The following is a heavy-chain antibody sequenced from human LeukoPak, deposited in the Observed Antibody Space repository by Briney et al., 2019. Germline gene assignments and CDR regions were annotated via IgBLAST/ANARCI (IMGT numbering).Heavy chain of an antibody. D-gene: IGHD3-10*01. CDR1: GFTFSSFS. J-gene: IGHJ4*02. CDR3: AKKYYYGSWTKYYFDY. CDR2: TSSSSAYT. V-gene: IGHV3-21*04. Sequence: GGSLRLSCAASGFTFSSFSMIWLRQAPGKGLEWVSSTSSSSAYTFYAESGTGRFTISRDNSKNTLYLQMNSLRAEDTAVYYCAKKYYYGSWTKYYFDYWGQGTLVTVSS.